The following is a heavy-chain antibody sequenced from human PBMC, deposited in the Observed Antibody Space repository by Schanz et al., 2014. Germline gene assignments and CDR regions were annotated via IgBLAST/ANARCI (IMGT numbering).Heavy chain of an antibody. V-gene: IGHV4-39*01. CDR3: VRHGNYEFWHGPTPQFEN. CDR2: LYYTGKT. Sequence: QLHLQESGPGLAKPSETLSLICSVSGGSISTSSRYWGWIRQSPGKGLEWLGCLYYTGKTHYNPALKSKVPISQDPPKNQFSRNRPSVTAADTAVYYCVRHGNYEFWHGPTPQFENWGQGTLVTVS. J-gene: IGHJ4*02. D-gene: IGHD3-3*01. CDR1: GGSISTSSRY.